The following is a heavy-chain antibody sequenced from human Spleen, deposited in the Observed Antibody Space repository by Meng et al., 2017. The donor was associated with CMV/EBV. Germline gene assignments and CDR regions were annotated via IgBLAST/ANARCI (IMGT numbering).Heavy chain of an antibody. V-gene: IGHV4-61*02. CDR2: IYTSGST. J-gene: IGHJ4*02. Sequence: QVQVQESGPGMGKPSQTLSLTCTVSGGSISSGSYYWSWIRQPAGKGLEWIGRIYTSGSTNYYPSLKSRVTISVDTSKNQFSLKLSSVTAADTAVYYCASPPPFPWYNSGTIDYWGQGTLVTVSS. D-gene: IGHD1-26*01. CDR1: GGSISSGSYY. CDR3: ASPPPFPWYNSGTIDY.